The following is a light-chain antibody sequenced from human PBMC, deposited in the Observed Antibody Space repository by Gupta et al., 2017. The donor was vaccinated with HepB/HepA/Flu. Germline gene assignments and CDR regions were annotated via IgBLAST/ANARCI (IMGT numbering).Light chain of an antibody. CDR1: QTVGTY. CDR2: DAA. V-gene: IGKV3-11*01. J-gene: IGKJ3*01. Sequence: EIFLTQPPATLSLSPGERATLSFRATQTVGTYLAWYQQKPGQAPRLLIYDAANRYPGIPARFSGSGYGTDLTLTISSRDPEDFAVYYCQQRSSWPLFTFGPGTKVDIK. CDR3: QQRSSWPLFT.